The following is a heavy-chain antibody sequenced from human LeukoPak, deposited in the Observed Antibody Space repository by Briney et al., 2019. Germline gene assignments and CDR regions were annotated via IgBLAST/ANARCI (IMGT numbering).Heavy chain of an antibody. CDR3: ARVMEYSYGYYYYMDV. CDR1: GGTFSSYA. V-gene: IGHV1-69*01. Sequence: GSSVKVSCKASGGTFSSYAISWVRQAPGEGLEWMGGIIPIFGTANYAQKCQGRVTITADESTSTAYMELSRLRSEDTAVYYCARVMEYSYGYYYYMDVWGKGTTVTVSS. CDR2: IIPIFGTA. J-gene: IGHJ6*03. D-gene: IGHD5-18*01.